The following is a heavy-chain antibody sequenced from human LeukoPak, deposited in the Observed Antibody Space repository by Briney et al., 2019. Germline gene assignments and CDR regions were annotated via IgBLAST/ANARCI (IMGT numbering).Heavy chain of an antibody. J-gene: IGHJ4*02. CDR3: AKGLQDIVVVVAAH. V-gene: IGHV3-23*01. Sequence: SVKGRFTISRDNSKNTLYLQMNSLRAEDTAVYYCAKGLQDIVVVVAAHWGQGTLVTVSS. D-gene: IGHD2-15*01.